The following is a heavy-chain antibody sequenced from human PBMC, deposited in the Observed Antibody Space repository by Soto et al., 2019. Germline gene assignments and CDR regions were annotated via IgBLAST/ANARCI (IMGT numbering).Heavy chain of an antibody. CDR3: ARWGTTGGLDV. CDR1: GCPFRSFV. J-gene: IGHJ4*02. D-gene: IGHD3-16*01. Sequence: QVQLVESGGGVVQPGTSLRLSCVGSGCPFRSFVIHWFRQAPGKGLEWVALTSYDGSNKYYDDSVKGRFTISRDNSRNTVDLQMDSLRLEDTALYYCARWGTTGGLDVWGQGTLVSVSS. CDR2: TSYDGSNK. V-gene: IGHV3-30*19.